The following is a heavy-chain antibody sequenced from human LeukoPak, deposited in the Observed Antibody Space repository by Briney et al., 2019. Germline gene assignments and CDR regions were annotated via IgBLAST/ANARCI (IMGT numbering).Heavy chain of an antibody. D-gene: IGHD3-10*01. J-gene: IGHJ5*02. CDR3: ARPYYYGSGSTNWFDP. CDR1: GYTFTSYY. CDR2: INPSGGST. V-gene: IGHV1-46*03. Sequence: ASVKVSCKASGYTFTSYYMHWVRQAPGQGLELMGIINPSGGSTSYAQKFQGRVTMTRDTSTSTVYMELSSLRSEDTAVYYCARPYYYGSGSTNWFDPWGQGTLVTVSS.